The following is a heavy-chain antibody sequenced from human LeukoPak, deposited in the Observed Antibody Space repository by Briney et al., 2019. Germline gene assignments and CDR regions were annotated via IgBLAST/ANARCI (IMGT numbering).Heavy chain of an antibody. CDR2: ISAYNGNT. Sequence: ASVKVSCKASGYTFTSYGISWVRQAPGQGLEWMGWISAYNGNTNYAQKLQGRVTMTTDTSTSTAYMELRSLRFDDTAVYYCARDLGPAAIKPLDYWGQGTLVTVSS. D-gene: IGHD2-2*02. CDR1: GYTFTSYG. V-gene: IGHV1-18*01. J-gene: IGHJ4*02. CDR3: ARDLGPAAIKPLDY.